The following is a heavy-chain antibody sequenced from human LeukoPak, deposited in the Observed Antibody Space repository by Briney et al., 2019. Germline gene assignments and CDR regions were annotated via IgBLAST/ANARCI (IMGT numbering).Heavy chain of an antibody. CDR2: IYHSGST. CDR1: GGSISSGGYS. Sequence: PSETLSLTCAVSGGSISSGGYSWSWIRQPPGKGLEWIGYIYHSGSTYYNPSLKSRVTISVGRSKNQFSLKLSSVTAADTAVYYCARAATVKNWFDPWGQGTLVTVSS. CDR3: ARAATVKNWFDP. J-gene: IGHJ5*02. V-gene: IGHV4-30-2*01. D-gene: IGHD4-17*01.